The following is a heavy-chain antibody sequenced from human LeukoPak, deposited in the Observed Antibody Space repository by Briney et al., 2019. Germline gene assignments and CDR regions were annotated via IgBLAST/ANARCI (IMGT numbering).Heavy chain of an antibody. D-gene: IGHD6-19*01. CDR1: GYTFTSYD. CDR2: MNPNSGNT. J-gene: IGHJ6*03. V-gene: IGHV1-8*02. Sequence: ASVKVSCKASGYTFTSYDINWVRQATGQGLEWMGWMNPNSGNTGYAQKFQGRVTMTRDMSTSTVYMELSSLRSEDTAVYYCATHMSSGWNQGYYYYMDVWGKGTTVTVSS. CDR3: ATHMSSGWNQGYYYYMDV.